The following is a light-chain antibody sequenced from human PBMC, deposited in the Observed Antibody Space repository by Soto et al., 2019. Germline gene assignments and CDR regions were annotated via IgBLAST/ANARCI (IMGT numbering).Light chain of an antibody. J-gene: IGKJ4*01. CDR2: KAS. CDR1: QSISSW. V-gene: IGKV1-5*03. Sequence: DIQMTQSPSTLSASVGDRVTITCRASQSISSWLAWYQQKPGKAPKLLIYKASSLESGVPSRFSGSGSGTDITLTISSLQPDDFATYYCQQYKSNPLTFGGGTKVVIK. CDR3: QQYKSNPLT.